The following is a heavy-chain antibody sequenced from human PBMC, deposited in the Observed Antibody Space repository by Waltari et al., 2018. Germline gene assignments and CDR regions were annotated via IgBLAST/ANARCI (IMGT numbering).Heavy chain of an antibody. CDR3: AREDCSSISCTGFDY. Sequence: DVQLWESGGGLVQPGGSLSTSCAAPGVTCTYHAFSWVLQATGKGLKWVSGLTASVVTTSYADSVKGRFTISRANSKNTLYLQMNSLRADDTAVYYCAREDCSSISCTGFDYWGQGTLVTVSS. V-gene: IGHV3-23*01. D-gene: IGHD2-2*01. CDR1: GVTCTYHA. CDR2: LTASVVTT. J-gene: IGHJ4*02.